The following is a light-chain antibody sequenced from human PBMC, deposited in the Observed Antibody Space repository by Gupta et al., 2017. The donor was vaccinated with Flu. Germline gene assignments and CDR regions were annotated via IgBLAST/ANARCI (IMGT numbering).Light chain of an antibody. CDR1: QSVSCSY. J-gene: IGKJ2*04. Sequence: ELVLPQSPGTLPLSPGERATLSCRASQSVSCSYLAWYLQKPGQAPRLLIYVSSSRATGIPDRFSGSGSGTDFTLKISRVETEDVGVYYCKQYVRAPCSFGQGTKVEIK. V-gene: IGKV3-20*01. CDR2: VSS. CDR3: KQYVRAPCS.